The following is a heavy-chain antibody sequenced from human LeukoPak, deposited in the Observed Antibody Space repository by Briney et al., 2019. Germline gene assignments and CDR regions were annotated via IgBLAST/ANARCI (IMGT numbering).Heavy chain of an antibody. V-gene: IGHV3-23*01. D-gene: IGHD3-9*01. CDR3: AKGHTYYDIYY. Sequence: PGGSLRLSCAASGFTVSSNYMSWVRQAPGKGLEWVSAISGSGGSTYYADSVKGRFTISRDNSKNTLYLQMNSLRAEDTAVYYCAKGHTYYDIYYWGQGTLVTVSS. J-gene: IGHJ4*02. CDR1: GFTVSSNY. CDR2: ISGSGGST.